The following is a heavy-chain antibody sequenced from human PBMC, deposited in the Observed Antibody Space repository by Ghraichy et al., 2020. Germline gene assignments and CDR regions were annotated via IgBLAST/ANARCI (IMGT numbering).Heavy chain of an antibody. Sequence: GGSLRLSCAASGFTFSTYSMNWVRQAPGKGLEWVSFITSSSSSIYYADSVKGRFIISRDNAKNSLYLQMNSLRAEDTAVYYCARDLGGWSSWFDPWGQGTLVTVSS. CDR3: ARDLGGWSSWFDP. CDR2: ITSSSSSI. V-gene: IGHV3-21*01. CDR1: GFTFSTYS. D-gene: IGHD6-19*01. J-gene: IGHJ5*02.